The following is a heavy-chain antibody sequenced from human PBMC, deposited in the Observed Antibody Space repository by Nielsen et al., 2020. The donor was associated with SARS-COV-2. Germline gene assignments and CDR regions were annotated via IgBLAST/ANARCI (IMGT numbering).Heavy chain of an antibody. V-gene: IGHV3-49*02. Sequence: WLRQPPGKGLEWVGFIRSKAYGGTTEYAASVKGRFTIARDDSKSIAYLQMNSLKTEDTAVYYCTRARGVDYYDSSGYYLWGQGTLVTVSS. D-gene: IGHD3-22*01. J-gene: IGHJ5*02. CDR3: TRARGVDYYDSSGYYL. CDR2: IRSKAYGGTT.